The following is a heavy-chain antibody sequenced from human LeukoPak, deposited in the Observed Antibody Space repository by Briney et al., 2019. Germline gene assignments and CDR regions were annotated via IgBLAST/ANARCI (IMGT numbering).Heavy chain of an antibody. J-gene: IGHJ3*02. D-gene: IGHD3-10*02. V-gene: IGHV3-74*01. CDR1: GFTFSSYW. CDR2: VNSDGNIT. CDR3: ARRGLVPAFDI. Sequence: GGPLRLSCAASGFTFSSYWMHWVRQAPGKGLVWLSRVNSDGNITTYADSVRGRFTISRDNAKNTLYLQMNSLRAEDTAVYYCARRGLVPAFDIWGQGTMVSVTS.